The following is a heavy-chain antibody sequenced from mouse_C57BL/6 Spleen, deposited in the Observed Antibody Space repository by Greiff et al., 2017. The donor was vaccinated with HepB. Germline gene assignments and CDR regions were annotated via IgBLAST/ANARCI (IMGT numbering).Heavy chain of an antibody. CDR2: IYPGDGDT. Sequence: VQRVESGAELVKPGASVKISCKASGYAFSSYWMNWVKQRPGKGLEWIGQIYPGDGDTNYNGKFKGKATLTADKSSLTAYMQLSSLTSEDSAVYFWARKRGLPYFDYWGQGTTLTVSS. CDR1: GYAFSSYW. J-gene: IGHJ2*01. V-gene: IGHV1-80*01. D-gene: IGHD2-2*01. CDR3: ARKRGLPYFDY.